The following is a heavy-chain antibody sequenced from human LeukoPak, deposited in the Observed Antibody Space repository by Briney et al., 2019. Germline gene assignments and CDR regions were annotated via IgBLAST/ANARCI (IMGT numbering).Heavy chain of an antibody. CDR3: ARDPSIAARPLDY. D-gene: IGHD6-6*01. CDR1: GYTFTSYY. V-gene: IGHV1-2*02. Sequence: ASVKVSCKASGYTFTSYYMHWVRQAPGQGLEWMGWINPNSGGTNYAQKFQGRVTMTRDTSISTAYMELSRLRSDDTAVYYCARDPSIAARPLDYWGRGTLVTVSS. J-gene: IGHJ4*02. CDR2: INPNSGGT.